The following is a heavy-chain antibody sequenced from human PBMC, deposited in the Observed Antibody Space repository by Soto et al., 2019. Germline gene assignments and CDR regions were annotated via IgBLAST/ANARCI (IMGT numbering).Heavy chain of an antibody. CDR3: ARVTSGSYRGYYYYGMDV. CDR1: GFSLSTSGMC. CDR2: IDWDDDK. J-gene: IGHJ6*02. V-gene: IGHV2-70*01. D-gene: IGHD1-26*01. Sequence: ESGPTLVNPTQTLTLTCTFSGFSLSTSGMCVSWIRQPPGKALEWLALIDWDDDKYYSTSLKTRLTISKDTSKNQVVLTMTNMDPVDTATYYCARVTSGSYRGYYYYGMDVWGQGTTVTVSS.